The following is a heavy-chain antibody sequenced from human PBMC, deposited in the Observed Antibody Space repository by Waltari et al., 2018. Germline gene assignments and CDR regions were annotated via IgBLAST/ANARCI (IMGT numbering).Heavy chain of an antibody. D-gene: IGHD3-16*01. V-gene: IGHV4-61*09. CDR2: SYTSGST. CDR1: GGSISSGSYY. CDR3: ARDWGFI. Sequence: QVQLQESGPGLVKPSQTLSLTCTVSGGSISSGSYYWSWIRQPAGKGLEWIGYSYTSGSTDYNPSLKSRVTRALDTSKNQFSLKRSSVTAADTAVYYCARDWGFIWGQGTMVTVSS. J-gene: IGHJ3*02.